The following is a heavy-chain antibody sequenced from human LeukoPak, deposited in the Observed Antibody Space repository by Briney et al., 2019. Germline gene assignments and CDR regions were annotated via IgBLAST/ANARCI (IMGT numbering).Heavy chain of an antibody. V-gene: IGHV3-23*01. CDR3: AKYGSGTLYYFDY. Sequence: GGSLRLSCAASGFTFSNYAMSWVRQAPGKGLEWASGIGGSGTNTYYADSVKGRFTISRDNSKNTLYLQMNSLRAEDTAIYYCAKYGSGTLYYFDYWGQGTLVTVSS. CDR1: GFTFSNYA. CDR2: IGGSGTNT. D-gene: IGHD3-10*01. J-gene: IGHJ4*02.